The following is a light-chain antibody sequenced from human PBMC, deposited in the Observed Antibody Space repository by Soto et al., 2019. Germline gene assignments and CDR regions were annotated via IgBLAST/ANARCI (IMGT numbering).Light chain of an antibody. V-gene: IGLV2-18*02. CDR2: EVS. CDR1: SSDVGSYNR. J-gene: IGLJ1*01. CDR3: SSYTSSSTYV. Sequence: QSALTQPPSVSGSPGQSVTISRTGTSSDVGSYNRVSWYQQPPGTAPKLMIYEVSNRPSGVPDRFSGSKSGNTASLTISGLQAEDEADYYCSSYTSSSTYVFGTGTKVTVL.